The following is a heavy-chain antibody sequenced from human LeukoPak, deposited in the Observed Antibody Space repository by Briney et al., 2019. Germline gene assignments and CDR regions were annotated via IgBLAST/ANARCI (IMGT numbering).Heavy chain of an antibody. CDR3: ARDRDVVVPAAIQFDY. CDR2: IYSGGST. D-gene: IGHD2-2*02. Sequence: PGGSLRLSCAASGFTVSSNYMSWVRQAPGKGLEWVSVIYSGGSTYYADSVKGRFTISRDNSKNTLYLQMNSLRAEDTAVYYCARDRDVVVPAAIQFDYWGQGTLVTVSS. V-gene: IGHV3-53*05. J-gene: IGHJ4*02. CDR1: GFTVSSNY.